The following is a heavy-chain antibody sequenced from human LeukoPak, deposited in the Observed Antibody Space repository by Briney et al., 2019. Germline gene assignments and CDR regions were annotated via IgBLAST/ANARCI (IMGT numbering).Heavy chain of an antibody. CDR2: INQSGST. D-gene: IGHD3-16*01. J-gene: IGHJ4*02. CDR3: ARSSAYSSPDY. CDR1: SRSFSGYY. V-gene: IGHV4-34*01. Sequence: SETLSLTCAVYSRSFSGYYWKWIRQPPGKGLEWIGEINQSGSTNYNPSLKSRVTISVDTSKNQFSLKLSSVTAADTAVYYCARSSAYSSPDYWGQGTLVTVSS.